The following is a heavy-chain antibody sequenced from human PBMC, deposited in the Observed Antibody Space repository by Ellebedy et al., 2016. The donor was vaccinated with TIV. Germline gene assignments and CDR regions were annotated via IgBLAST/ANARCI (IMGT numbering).Heavy chain of an antibody. J-gene: IGHJ6*02. CDR2: IIARFGTT. V-gene: IGHV1-69*13. CDR3: ARDEPPWGETLHYGMDV. D-gene: IGHD3-16*01. Sequence: AASVKVSCKASGGTFAIGWVRQAPGHGLEWLGGIIARFGTTNYPHKFQGIVTITADPSTRTVYMEWKSLRSEDTAVYYCARDEPPWGETLHYGMDVWGQGTTVTVSS. CDR1: GGTFA.